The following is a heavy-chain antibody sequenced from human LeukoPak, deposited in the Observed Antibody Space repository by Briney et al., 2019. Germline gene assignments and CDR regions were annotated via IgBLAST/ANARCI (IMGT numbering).Heavy chain of an antibody. D-gene: IGHD3-10*01. CDR1: GYTFTGYY. J-gene: IGHJ5*02. CDR3: ARAELWFGDLNWFDP. Sequence: EASVKVSCKASGYTFTGYYMHWVRQAPGQGLEWMGWINPNSGGTNYAQKFQGRVTMTRDTSISTAYMELSRLRSDDTAVYYCARAELWFGDLNWFDPWGQGTLVTVSS. V-gene: IGHV1-2*02. CDR2: INPNSGGT.